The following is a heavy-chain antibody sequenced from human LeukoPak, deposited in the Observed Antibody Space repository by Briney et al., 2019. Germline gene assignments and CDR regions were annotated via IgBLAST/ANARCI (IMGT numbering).Heavy chain of an antibody. Sequence: SETLSLTCTVSGGSISSYYWSWIRQPAGKGLEWIGRIYTSGSTNYNPSLKSRVTMSVDTSKNQFSLKLSSVTAADTAVYYCARDGDIVVVPAAISGMCYYYGMDVWGQGTTVTVSS. CDR1: GGSISSYY. V-gene: IGHV4-4*07. D-gene: IGHD2-2*02. CDR3: ARDGDIVVVPAAISGMCYYYGMDV. CDR2: IYTSGST. J-gene: IGHJ6*02.